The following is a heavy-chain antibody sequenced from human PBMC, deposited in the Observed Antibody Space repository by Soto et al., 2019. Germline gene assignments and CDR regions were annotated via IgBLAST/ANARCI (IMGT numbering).Heavy chain of an antibody. V-gene: IGHV4-61*08. J-gene: IGHJ4*02. CDR2: ISSRGSA. CDR3: AMAGNYRYFDA. CDR1: GGTVSSGGYY. Sequence: QVQLQESGPGLVTPSETLSLTCAVSGGTVSSGGYYWSWIRQPPGKGLEWIGYISSRGSANYNPSITRRVTISVDTSKNQFSLKLTSVTAADTAVYFCAMAGNYRYFDAWGQGTLVTVSS. D-gene: IGHD1-7*01.